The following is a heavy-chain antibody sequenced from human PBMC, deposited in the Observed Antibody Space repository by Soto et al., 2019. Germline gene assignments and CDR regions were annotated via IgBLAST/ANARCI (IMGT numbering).Heavy chain of an antibody. CDR3: ARVGSGAQAWFGP. J-gene: IGHJ5*02. CDR1: GYTFSNYG. CDR2: ISLYSDGT. Sequence: ASVKVSCKTSGYTFSNYGITWVRQAPGQALEWLGWISLYSDGTNYAQKLQGRVSMTTDTSTTTAYMELRSLRSDDTAVYYCARVGSGAQAWFGPWGQGNAVPVPS. V-gene: IGHV1-18*01.